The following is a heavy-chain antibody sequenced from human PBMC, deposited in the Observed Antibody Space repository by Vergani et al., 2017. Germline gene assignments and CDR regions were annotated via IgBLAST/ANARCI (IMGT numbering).Heavy chain of an antibody. CDR1: GGSFSGYY. Sequence: QVQLQQWGAGLLKPSETLSLTCAVYGGSFSGYYWSWIRQPPGKGLEWIGEINHSGSTNYNPSLKSRVTISVDTSKNQFSLKLSSVTAADTAVYYCARGRLAVGQRRGWFDPWGQGTLVTVSS. V-gene: IGHV4-34*01. J-gene: IGHJ5*02. CDR3: ARGRLAVGQRRGWFDP. CDR2: INHSGST. D-gene: IGHD1-1*01.